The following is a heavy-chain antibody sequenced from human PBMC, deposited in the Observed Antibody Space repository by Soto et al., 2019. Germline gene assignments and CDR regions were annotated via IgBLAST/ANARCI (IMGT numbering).Heavy chain of an antibody. D-gene: IGHD1-7*01. J-gene: IGHJ6*02. CDR2: IIPIFGTA. Sequence: ASVKVSCKASGGTFSSYAISWVRQAPGQGLEWMGGIIPIFGTANYAQKFQGRVTITADKSTSTAYMELSSLRSEDTAVYYRAREVVELTHYYYGMDVWGQGTTVTVSS. CDR1: GGTFSSYA. V-gene: IGHV1-69*06. CDR3: AREVVELTHYYYGMDV.